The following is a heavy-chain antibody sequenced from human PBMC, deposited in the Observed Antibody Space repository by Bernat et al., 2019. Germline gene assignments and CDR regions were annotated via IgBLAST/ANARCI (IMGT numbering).Heavy chain of an antibody. CDR3: ARGRLLWGAFDI. CDR2: ISAYNGNT. Sequence: QVQLVQSGAEVKKPGSSVKVSCKASGGTFSSYAISWVRQAPGQGLEWMGWISAYNGNTNYAQKLQRRVTMTTDTSTSTAYMELRSLRSDDTAVYYCARGRLLWGAFDIWGQGTMVTVSS. CDR1: GGTFSSYA. V-gene: IGHV1-18*01. D-gene: IGHD2-15*01. J-gene: IGHJ3*02.